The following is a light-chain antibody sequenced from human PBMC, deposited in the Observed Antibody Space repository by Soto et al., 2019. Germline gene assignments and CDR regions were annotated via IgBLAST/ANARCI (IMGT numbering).Light chain of an antibody. CDR3: QQCSNRPPT. Sequence: EIVVAHAPGTRSLSPGERATLSCRSSQSVGTSYLAWYQQKPGQAPRLLISDASNRATGISDRFRGSGSGTDFTLTISSLEPEDFAAYYCQQCSNRPPTFGQGTKVDIK. V-gene: IGKV3D-20*02. J-gene: IGKJ1*01. CDR2: DAS. CDR1: QSVGTSY.